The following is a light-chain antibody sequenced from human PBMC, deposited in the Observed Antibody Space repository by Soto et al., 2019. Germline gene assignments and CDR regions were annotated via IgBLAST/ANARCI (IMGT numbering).Light chain of an antibody. Sequence: EFVLTQSPGTLSLSPGERATLSCRASQTVRNNYLAWYQQKPGQAPRLLIYDASSRATGIPDRSSGGGSGTEFTLTISSLQSEDFAVYYCQQYNNWPPETFGQGTKVDIK. CDR1: QTVRNNY. V-gene: IGKV3-20*01. CDR3: QQYNNWPPET. J-gene: IGKJ1*01. CDR2: DAS.